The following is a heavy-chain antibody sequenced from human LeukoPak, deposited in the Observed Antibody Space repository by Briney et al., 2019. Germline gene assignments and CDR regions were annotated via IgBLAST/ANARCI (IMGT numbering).Heavy chain of an antibody. CDR3: ARLLRVGYCSTTTCNWFDP. CDR1: GGSISSTSYY. Sequence: SETLSLTCVVSGGSISSTSYYWGWIRQPPGKGLEWIGSIYYSGSTYYSPPLKSRVTISVDTSKNQFSLKLSSVTAADTAVYYCARLLRVGYCSTTTCNWFDPWGQGTLVTVSS. D-gene: IGHD2-2*03. V-gene: IGHV4-39*07. J-gene: IGHJ5*02. CDR2: IYYSGST.